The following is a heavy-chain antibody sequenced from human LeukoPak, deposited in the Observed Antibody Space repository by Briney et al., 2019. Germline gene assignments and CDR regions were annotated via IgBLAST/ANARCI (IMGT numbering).Heavy chain of an antibody. CDR1: GGSFSGNS. CDR2: ISFSGGV. D-gene: IGHD2-2*02. Sequence: SETLSLTCAVSGGSFSGNSWSWIRQSPGKGLEWIGEISFSGGVTYNPSLKSRVSISVDTSKNQFSLKLSSVTAADTAVYYCARDSQLGYCSSTSCYSWLDYWGQGTLVTVSS. V-gene: IGHV4-34*01. CDR3: ARDSQLGYCSSTSCYSWLDY. J-gene: IGHJ4*02.